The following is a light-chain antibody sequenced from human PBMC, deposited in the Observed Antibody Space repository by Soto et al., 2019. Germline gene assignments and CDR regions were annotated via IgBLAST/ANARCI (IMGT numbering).Light chain of an antibody. V-gene: IGLV2-14*03. CDR3: CSYAAGSIYF. CDR1: SRDVGAYDY. J-gene: IGLJ1*01. Sequence: QSVLTQPASVSGSPGQSITISCTGTSRDVGAYDYVSWYLQYPDKAPQLLIYYVDHRPSGVSSRFSGSKSGNTASLTISGLQAEDEGHYYCCSYAAGSIYFLGNGTKVTVL. CDR2: YVD.